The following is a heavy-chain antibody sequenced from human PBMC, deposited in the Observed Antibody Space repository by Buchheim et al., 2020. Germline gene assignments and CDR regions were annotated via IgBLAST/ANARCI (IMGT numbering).Heavy chain of an antibody. CDR3: ARGSGKVLRYFDWLPWPIFDY. CDR2: IYHSGST. D-gene: IGHD3-9*01. CDR1: GGSISSSNW. Sequence: QVQLQESGPGLVKPSGTLSLTCAVSGGSISSSNWWSWVRQPPGKGLEWIGEIYHSGSTNYNPSLKSRVTIPVDKSKNQFSLKLSYVTAADTAVYYCARGSGKVLRYFDWLPWPIFDYWGQGTL. J-gene: IGHJ4*02. V-gene: IGHV4-4*02.